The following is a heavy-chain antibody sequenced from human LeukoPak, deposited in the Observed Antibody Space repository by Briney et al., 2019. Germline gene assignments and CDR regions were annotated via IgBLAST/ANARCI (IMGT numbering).Heavy chain of an antibody. V-gene: IGHV4-34*01. Sequence: SETLSLTCAVYGESFSGYYWSWIRQPPGRGLEWIGEINHSGSTNYNPSLKSRVTISVDTSKNQFSPKLSSVTAADTAVYYCARGRIVATANPFDYWGQGTLVTVSS. CDR2: INHSGST. CDR1: GESFSGYY. CDR3: ARGRIVATANPFDY. D-gene: IGHD5-12*01. J-gene: IGHJ4*02.